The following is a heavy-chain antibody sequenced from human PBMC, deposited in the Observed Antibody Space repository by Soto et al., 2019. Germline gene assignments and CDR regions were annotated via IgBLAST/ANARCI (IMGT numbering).Heavy chain of an antibody. CDR1: GGSFTAYY. CDR3: ARSGHLFDY. V-gene: IGHV4-34*01. CDR2: INHSGNT. D-gene: IGHD3-10*01. J-gene: IGHJ4*02. Sequence: QVQLHQWGSGLLKPSETLSLACDVSGGSFTAYYWSWIRQPPGKGLEWIGEINHSGNTNYNPSLKSRVTISVDTSRNQFSLKLSSVTAADTAVYYCARSGHLFDYWGQGTLVTVSS.